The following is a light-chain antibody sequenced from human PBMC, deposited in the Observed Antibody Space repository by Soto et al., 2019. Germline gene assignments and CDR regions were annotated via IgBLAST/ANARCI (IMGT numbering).Light chain of an antibody. CDR2: EVS. Sequence: QSALTQPASVSGSPGQSLTISCTGTSSDVGGYNYVSWYQQHPGKAPKLMIYEVSNRPSGVSNRFSGSKFGNTASLTISGLLPEDEADYYCCSYGGSSALPYVFGTGTKVTVL. CDR1: SSDVGGYNY. CDR3: CSYGGSSALPYV. J-gene: IGLJ1*01. V-gene: IGLV2-14*01.